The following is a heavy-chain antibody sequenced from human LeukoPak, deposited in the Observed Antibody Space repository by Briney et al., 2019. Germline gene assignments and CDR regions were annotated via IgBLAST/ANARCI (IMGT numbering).Heavy chain of an antibody. D-gene: IGHD2-15*01. Sequence: SETLSLTCTVSGGSISSSSYYWGWIRQPPGKGLEWIGNIYYSGSTYYSPSLKSRVTISVDTSNKFSLKLSSVTAADTAVYYCARGTVGYCSGGSCQGWFDPWGQGTLVTVSP. CDR2: IYYSGST. V-gene: IGHV4-39*07. CDR3: ARGTVGYCSGGSCQGWFDP. J-gene: IGHJ5*02. CDR1: GGSISSSSYY.